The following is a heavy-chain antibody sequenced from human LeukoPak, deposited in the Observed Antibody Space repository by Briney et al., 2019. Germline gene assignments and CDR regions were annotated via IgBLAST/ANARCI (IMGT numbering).Heavy chain of an antibody. Sequence: SETLSLTCTVSGGSISSNSYYWGWIRQPPGKGLEWIGYIYYSGSTYYNPSLKSRVTISVDTSKNQFSLKLSSVTATDTAVYYCARSSGSYYWFDPWGQGTLVTVSS. CDR1: GGSISSNSYY. CDR2: IYYSGST. V-gene: IGHV4-30-4*08. CDR3: ARSSGSYYWFDP. J-gene: IGHJ5*02. D-gene: IGHD1-26*01.